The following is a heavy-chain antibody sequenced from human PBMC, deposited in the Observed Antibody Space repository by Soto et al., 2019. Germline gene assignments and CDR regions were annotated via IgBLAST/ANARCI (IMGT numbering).Heavy chain of an antibody. D-gene: IGHD3-22*01. J-gene: IGHJ4*02. CDR2: IIPIFGTA. CDR3: ARSFSEYDSSGYIDY. Sequence: SVKVSCKASGGTFSSYAISWVRQAPGQGLEWMGGIIPIFGTANYAQKFQGRVTITADESTSTAYMELSSLRSEDTAAYYCARSFSEYDSSGYIDYWGQGTLVTVSS. CDR1: GGTFSSYA. V-gene: IGHV1-69*13.